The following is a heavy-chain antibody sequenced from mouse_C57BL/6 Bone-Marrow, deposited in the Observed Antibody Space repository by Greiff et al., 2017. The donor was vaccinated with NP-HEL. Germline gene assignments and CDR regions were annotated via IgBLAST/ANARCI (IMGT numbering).Heavy chain of an antibody. D-gene: IGHD2-1*01. Sequence: VQLQQSGAELVKPGASVKMSCKASGYTFTTYPIEWVKQNHGKSLEWIGNFHPYNDDTEYNEKFKNKATLTVEKSSSTVYLELSRLTSDDSSVYDWARGGNYWYYFDYWGQGTTLTVSS. CDR1: GYTFTTYP. CDR3: ARGGNYWYYFDY. CDR2: FHPYNDDT. V-gene: IGHV1-47*01. J-gene: IGHJ2*01.